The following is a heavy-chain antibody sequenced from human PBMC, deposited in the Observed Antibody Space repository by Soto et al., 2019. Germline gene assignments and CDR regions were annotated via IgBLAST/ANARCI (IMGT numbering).Heavy chain of an antibody. Sequence: GASVKVSCKASGYTFTGYYMHWVRQAPGQGLEWMGWINAGNGNTKYSQKFQGRVTITRDTSASTAYMELSSLRSEDTAVYYCARSIVVVTALDYWGQGTLVTVSS. CDR3: ARSIVVVTALDY. CDR2: INAGNGNT. J-gene: IGHJ4*02. D-gene: IGHD2-21*02. CDR1: GYTFTGYY. V-gene: IGHV1-3*01.